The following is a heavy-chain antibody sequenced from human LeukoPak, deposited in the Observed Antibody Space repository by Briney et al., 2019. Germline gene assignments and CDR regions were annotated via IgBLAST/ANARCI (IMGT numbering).Heavy chain of an antibody. CDR1: GFTFGDYA. J-gene: IGHJ6*04. CDR2: IRSKAYGGTT. D-gene: IGHD2-21*01. Sequence: PGRSLRLSCTASGFTFGDYAMSWVRQAPGKGLEWVGFIRSKAYGGTTEYAASVKGRFTISRDDSKSIAYLQMNSLKTEDTAVYYCARTSFPKNYYGSYVWGKGTTVTVSS. CDR3: ARTSFPKNYYGSYV. V-gene: IGHV3-49*04.